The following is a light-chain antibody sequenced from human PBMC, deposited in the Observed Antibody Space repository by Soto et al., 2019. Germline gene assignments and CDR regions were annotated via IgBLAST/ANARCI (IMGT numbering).Light chain of an antibody. Sequence: DIQMTQSPSSLSASVGDRVTITCRPSQNIGKFLNWYQQRPGKAPTALIHATSTLQSGVSSRFSGSGSDTDFTLTITSLQTEDFATYFCQQSLSSPLTFGGGTKVDIK. J-gene: IGKJ4*01. CDR2: ATS. CDR3: QQSLSSPLT. CDR1: QNIGKF. V-gene: IGKV1-39*01.